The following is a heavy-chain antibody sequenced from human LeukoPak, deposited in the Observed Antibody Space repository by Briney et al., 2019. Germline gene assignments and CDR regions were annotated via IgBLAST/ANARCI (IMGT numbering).Heavy chain of an antibody. J-gene: IGHJ4*02. V-gene: IGHV3-53*01. CDR1: GFTFSSYG. D-gene: IGHD1-26*01. Sequence: SGGSLRLSCAASGFTFSSYGMSWVRQAPGKGLEWVSVIYSGGSTYYADSVKGRFTISRDNSKNTLYLQMNSLRAEDTAVYYCARARTEWELLIGFDYWGQGTLVTVSS. CDR3: ARARTEWELLIGFDY. CDR2: IYSGGST.